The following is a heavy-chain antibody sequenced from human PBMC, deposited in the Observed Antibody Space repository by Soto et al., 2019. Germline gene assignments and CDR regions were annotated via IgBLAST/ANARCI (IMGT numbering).Heavy chain of an antibody. D-gene: IGHD3-10*01. CDR3: ARARELLWFGESMPLDV. V-gene: IGHV3-74*01. Sequence: GGSLRLSCAASGFTFSSYWMHWVRQAPGKGLVWVSRINSDGSSTSYADSVKGRFTISRDNAKNTLYLQMDSLRAEDTAVYYCARARELLWFGESMPLDVWGKGTTVTVSS. CDR1: GFTFSSYW. J-gene: IGHJ6*04. CDR2: INSDGSST.